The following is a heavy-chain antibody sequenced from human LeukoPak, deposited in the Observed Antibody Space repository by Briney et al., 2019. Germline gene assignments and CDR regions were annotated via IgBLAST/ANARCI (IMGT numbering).Heavy chain of an antibody. CDR1: GFTFSDYW. CDR3: ATSDATAGGPY. V-gene: IGHV3-7*01. Sequence: GGSLRLSCAASGFTFSDYWMTWVRQAPGKGLEWVANIKQDSTATFYGASVKGRFTISRDNSKNSLYLQMDSLRVEDTAVYYCATSDATAGGPYWGQGTLVTVSS. CDR2: IKQDSTAT. D-gene: IGHD6-13*01. J-gene: IGHJ4*02.